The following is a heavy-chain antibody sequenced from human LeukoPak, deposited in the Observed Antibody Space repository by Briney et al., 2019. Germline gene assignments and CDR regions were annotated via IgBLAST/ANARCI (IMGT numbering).Heavy chain of an antibody. J-gene: IGHJ6*03. CDR1: GYTFTGYY. Sequence: ASVKVSCKASGYTFTGYYMHWVRQAPGQGLEWMGWVNPNSGGTNYAQKFQGRVTMTRDTSISTAYMELSRLRSDDTAVYYCARDQMDIVVVPAASRPDYYYYYMDVWGKGTTVTVSS. CDR2: VNPNSGGT. V-gene: IGHV1-2*02. CDR3: ARDQMDIVVVPAASRPDYYYYYMDV. D-gene: IGHD2-2*03.